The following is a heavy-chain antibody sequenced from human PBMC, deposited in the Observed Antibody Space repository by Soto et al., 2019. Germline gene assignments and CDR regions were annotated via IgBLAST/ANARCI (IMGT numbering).Heavy chain of an antibody. J-gene: IGHJ3*02. CDR2: INPSGGST. D-gene: IGHD6-13*01. CDR1: GYTFTSYY. V-gene: IGHV1-46*01. Sequence: ASVKVSCKASGYTFTSYYMHWVRQAPGQGLEWMGIINPSGGSTSYAQKFQGRVTMTRDTSTSTVYMELSSLRSEDTAVYYCARDLGSSRSSWYDAFDIGGHGTLFTVS. CDR3: ARDLGSSRSSWYDAFDI.